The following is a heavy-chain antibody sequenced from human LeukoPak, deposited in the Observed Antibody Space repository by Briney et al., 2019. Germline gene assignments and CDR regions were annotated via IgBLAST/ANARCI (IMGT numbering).Heavy chain of an antibody. J-gene: IGHJ4*02. CDR3: ARRGGSYYYFDY. D-gene: IGHD1-26*01. CDR2: INPNSGGT. CDR1: GYTFTGSY. Sequence: ASVKVSCKASGYTFTGSYMHWVRQAPGQGLEWMGRINPNSGGTNYAQKFQGRVTMTRDTSISTAYMELSRLRSDDTAVYYCARRGGSYYYFDYWGQGTLVTVSS. V-gene: IGHV1-2*06.